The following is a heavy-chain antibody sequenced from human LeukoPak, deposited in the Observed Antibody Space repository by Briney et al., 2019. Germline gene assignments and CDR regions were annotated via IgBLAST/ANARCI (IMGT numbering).Heavy chain of an antibody. Sequence: ASVKVSCKASGYTFTDYYIHWVRQAPGQGLEWMGWINPDSGATNFAQKFQGRVTMTRDTSISTAYMELSRLSSDDTAVYYCARDLVRGVIDFDYWGQGTLVTVSS. CDR2: INPDSGAT. CDR3: ARDLVRGVIDFDY. D-gene: IGHD3-10*01. CDR1: GYTFTDYY. V-gene: IGHV1-2*02. J-gene: IGHJ4*02.